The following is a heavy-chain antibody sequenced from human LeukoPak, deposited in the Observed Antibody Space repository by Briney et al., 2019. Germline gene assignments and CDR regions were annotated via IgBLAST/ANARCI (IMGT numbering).Heavy chain of an antibody. V-gene: IGHV4-39*07. CDR1: GGSISSSSYY. J-gene: IGHJ5*02. D-gene: IGHD6-19*01. CDR2: IYYSGST. CDR3: ARDLPIAVAGTSRFDP. Sequence: SGTLSLTCTVSGGSISSSSYYWGWIRQPPGKGLEWIGSIYYSGSTYYNPSLKSRVTISVDTSKNQFSLKLSSVTAADTAVYYCARDLPIAVAGTSRFDPWGQGTLVTVSS.